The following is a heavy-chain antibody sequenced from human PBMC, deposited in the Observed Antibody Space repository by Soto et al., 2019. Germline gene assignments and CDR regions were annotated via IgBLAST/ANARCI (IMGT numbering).Heavy chain of an antibody. D-gene: IGHD6-13*01. CDR3: AKATFDSSCYYFDY. J-gene: IGHJ4*02. CDR1: GFTFSSYA. V-gene: IGHV3-23*01. CDR2: ISGSGGST. Sequence: GGSLRLSCAASGFTFSSYAMSWVRQAPGKGLEWVSAISGSGGSTYYADSVKGRFTISRDNSKNTLYLQMNSLRAEDAAVYYCAKATFDSSCYYFDYWGQGTLVTVSS.